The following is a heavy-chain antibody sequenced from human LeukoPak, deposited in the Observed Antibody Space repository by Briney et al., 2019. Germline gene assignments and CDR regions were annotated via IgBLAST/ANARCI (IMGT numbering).Heavy chain of an antibody. V-gene: IGHV1-2*02. Sequence: ASVKVSCKASGYTFTGYYMHWVRQAPGQGLEWMGWIKPNSGGTNYAQKFQGRVTMTRDTSISTAYMELSRLRSDDTAVYYCARTQILRYLTNFDYWGQGTLVTVSS. CDR1: GYTFTGYY. J-gene: IGHJ4*02. CDR3: ARTQILRYLTNFDY. CDR2: IKPNSGGT. D-gene: IGHD3-9*01.